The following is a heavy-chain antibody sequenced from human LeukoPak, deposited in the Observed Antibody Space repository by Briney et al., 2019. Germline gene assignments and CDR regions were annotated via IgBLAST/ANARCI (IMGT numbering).Heavy chain of an antibody. V-gene: IGHV1-69*01. D-gene: IGHD2-2*01. J-gene: IGHJ3*02. CDR2: IIPIFGTA. CDR3: ASLWDIVVVPADAFDI. Sequence: SVKVSCKASGGTFSSYAISWVRQAPGQGLEWMGGIIPIFGTANYAQKFQGRVTITADESTSTAYMELSSLRSGDTAVYCCASLWDIVVVPADAFDIWGQGTMVTVSS. CDR1: GGTFSSYA.